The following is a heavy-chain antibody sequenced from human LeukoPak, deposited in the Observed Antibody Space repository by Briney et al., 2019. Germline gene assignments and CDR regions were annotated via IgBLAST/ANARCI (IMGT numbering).Heavy chain of an antibody. CDR2: ISSSSSTI. J-gene: IGHJ5*02. V-gene: IGHV3-48*04. CDR1: GFTFSSYW. CDR3: ARDRGSSWYWGDNWFDP. D-gene: IGHD6-13*01. Sequence: GGSLRLSCAASGFTFSSYWMSWVRQAPGKGLEWVSYISSSSSTIYYADSVKGRFTISRDNAKNSLYLQMNSLRAEDTAVYYCARDRGSSWYWGDNWFDPWGQGTLVTVSS.